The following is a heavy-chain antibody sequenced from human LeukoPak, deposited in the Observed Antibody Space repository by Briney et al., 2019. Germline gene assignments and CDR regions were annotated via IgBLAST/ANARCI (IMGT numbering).Heavy chain of an antibody. V-gene: IGHV3-11*04. CDR1: GFRFSDYY. D-gene: IGHD5-18*01. J-gene: IGHJ6*03. CDR3: ARCGGRGYSYGYPSYYYYMDV. CDR2: ISSSGSTI. Sequence: GGSLRLSCAASGFRFSDYYMSWIRQAPGKGLEWVSHISSSGSTIYYADSVKGRFTTSRDNAKSSLYLRMNSLRAEDTAVYYCARCGGRGYSYGYPSYYYYMDVWGKGTTVTVSS.